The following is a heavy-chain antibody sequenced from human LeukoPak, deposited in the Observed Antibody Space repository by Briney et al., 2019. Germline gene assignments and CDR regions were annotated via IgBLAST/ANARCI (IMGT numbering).Heavy chain of an antibody. Sequence: GGSLRLSCAASGFTFSSYSMNWVRQAPGKVLEWVSSISSSSSYIYYADSVKGRFTISRDNAKNSLYLQMNSLRAEDTAVYYCARVREYSSSSGDYWGQGTLVTVSS. CDR1: GFTFSSYS. CDR2: ISSSSSYI. V-gene: IGHV3-21*01. J-gene: IGHJ4*02. CDR3: ARVREYSSSSGDY. D-gene: IGHD6-6*01.